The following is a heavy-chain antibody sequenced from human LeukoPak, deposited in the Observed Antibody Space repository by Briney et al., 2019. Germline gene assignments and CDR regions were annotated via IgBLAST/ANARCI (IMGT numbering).Heavy chain of an antibody. J-gene: IGHJ3*01. CDR3: ARIRDGYNDAYDL. Sequence: GASVKVSCKASAYTFTIYYIHWVRQAPGQGLEWMGIINPDGGNTNYAQNFQGRVTLTRDTSTSTVYMELSSLRSEDTAIYYCARIRDGYNDAYDLWGQGTVVTVPS. V-gene: IGHV1-46*01. D-gene: IGHD5-24*01. CDR2: INPDGGNT. CDR1: AYTFTIYY.